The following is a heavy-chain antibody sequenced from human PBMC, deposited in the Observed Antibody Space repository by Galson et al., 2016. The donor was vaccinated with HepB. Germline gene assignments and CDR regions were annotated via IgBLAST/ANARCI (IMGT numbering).Heavy chain of an antibody. J-gene: IGHJ4*02. V-gene: IGHV1-18*01. CDR2: ISAYNGNT. D-gene: IGHD3-10*01. CDR3: ARDLIFAGTFDC. Sequence: SVKVSCKASGYTFTSYGISWVRQAPGQGLEWMGWISAYNGNTNYAQKLQGRVTMTTDTSTSTAYMELRSLRPDDTAVYYCARDLIFAGTFDCWGQGTLVTVSS. CDR1: GYTFTSYG.